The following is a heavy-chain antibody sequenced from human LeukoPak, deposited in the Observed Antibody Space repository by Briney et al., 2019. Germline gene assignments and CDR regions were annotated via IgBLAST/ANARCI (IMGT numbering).Heavy chain of an antibody. D-gene: IGHD6-13*01. Sequence: ASVKVSCEVSGYTLTELSMHWVRQAPGKGLEWMGGFDPEDGETIYAQKFQGIVTMTEDTSTDTAYMELSSLRSEDTAVYYCATDIAAAGGRYFDYWGQGTLVTVSS. CDR2: FDPEDGET. CDR1: GYTLTELS. J-gene: IGHJ4*02. CDR3: ATDIAAAGGRYFDY. V-gene: IGHV1-24*01.